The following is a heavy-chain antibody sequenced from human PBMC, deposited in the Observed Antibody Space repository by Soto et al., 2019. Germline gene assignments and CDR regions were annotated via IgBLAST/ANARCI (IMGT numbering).Heavy chain of an antibody. D-gene: IGHD2-21*02. Sequence: GGSLRLSCAASGFTFSRESMNWVRQAPGKGLEWVSSISSSSSYIYYADSVKGRFTISRDNAKNSLYLQMNSLRAEDTAVYYCARDGAYCGGDCYNPGAFDIWGQGT. CDR1: GFTFSRES. J-gene: IGHJ3*02. CDR2: ISSSSSYI. V-gene: IGHV3-21*01. CDR3: ARDGAYCGGDCYNPGAFDI.